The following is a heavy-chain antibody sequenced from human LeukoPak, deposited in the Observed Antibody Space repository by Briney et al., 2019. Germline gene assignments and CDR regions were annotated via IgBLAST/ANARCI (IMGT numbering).Heavy chain of an antibody. CDR3: ARVFRGGGQRDAFDI. D-gene: IGHD6-25*01. CDR2: INPNSGGT. J-gene: IGHJ3*02. CDR1: GYTFTGYY. V-gene: IGHV1-2*02. Sequence: GASVKVSCKASGYTFTGYYMHWVRQAPGQELEWMGWINPNSGGTNYAQKFQGRVTTTRDTSISTAYMELSRLRSDDTAVYYCARVFRGGGQRDAFDIWGQGTMVTVSS.